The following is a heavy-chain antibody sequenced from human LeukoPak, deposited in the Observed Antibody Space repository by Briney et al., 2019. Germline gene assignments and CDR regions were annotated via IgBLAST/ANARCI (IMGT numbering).Heavy chain of an antibody. Sequence: SETLSLTCTVSGGSISSSSYYWGWIRQPPGKGLEWIGSIYYSGSTYYNPSLKSRVTISVDTSKNQFSLKLSSVTAADTAVYYCARGDTAMAPHGYWGQGTLVTVSS. CDR2: IYYSGST. D-gene: IGHD5-18*01. V-gene: IGHV4-39*07. CDR3: ARGDTAMAPHGY. J-gene: IGHJ4*02. CDR1: GGSISSSSYY.